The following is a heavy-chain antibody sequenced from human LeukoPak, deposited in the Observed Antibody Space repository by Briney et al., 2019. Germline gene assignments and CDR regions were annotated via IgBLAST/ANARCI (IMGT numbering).Heavy chain of an antibody. J-gene: IGHJ4*02. CDR1: GGSISSGSYY. D-gene: IGHD3-10*01. CDR2: IYTSGST. CDR3: AREIRDHYGSGSYYPFDY. Sequence: SQTLSLTCTVSGGSISSGSYYWSWIRQPAGKGLEWIVRIYTSGSTNYNPSLKSRVTISVDTSKNQFSLKLSSVTAADTAVYYCAREIRDHYGSGSYYPFDYWGQGTLVTVSS. V-gene: IGHV4-61*02.